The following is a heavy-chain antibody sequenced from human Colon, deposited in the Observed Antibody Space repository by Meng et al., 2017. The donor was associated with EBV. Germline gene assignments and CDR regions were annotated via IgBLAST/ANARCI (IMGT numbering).Heavy chain of an antibody. V-gene: IGHV4-34*01. D-gene: IGHD4-17*01. J-gene: IGHJ4*02. CDR2: ISHSGST. Sequence: QVQLQQWGAGLLKPSETLSLTCTVYGGSFSGYYWSWIRQPPGKGLEWIREISHSGSTNYNPSLKSRVTISLDTSKNQFSLRLSSVTTADTAVYYCARYRLQNDYGDQLYYFDYWGQGTLVTVAS. CDR1: GGSFSGYY. CDR3: ARYRLQNDYGDQLYYFDY.